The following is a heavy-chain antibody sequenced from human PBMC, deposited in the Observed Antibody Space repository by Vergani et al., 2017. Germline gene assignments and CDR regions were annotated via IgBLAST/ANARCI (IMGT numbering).Heavy chain of an antibody. Sequence: EVQLVQSGAEVKKPGESLKISCKGSGYSFPSYWIGWVRQMPGKGLEWMGIIYPGDSDTIYSPSFQGQVTISADKSISTAYLQWSSLKASDTAMYYCARRVTMIRGVISKYDAFDIWGQGTMVTVSS. J-gene: IGHJ3*02. CDR1: GYSFPSYW. CDR3: ARRVTMIRGVISKYDAFDI. CDR2: IYPGDSDT. D-gene: IGHD3-10*01. V-gene: IGHV5-51*01.